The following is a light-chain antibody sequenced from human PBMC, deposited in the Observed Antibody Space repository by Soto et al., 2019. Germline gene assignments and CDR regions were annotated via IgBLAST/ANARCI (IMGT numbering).Light chain of an antibody. CDR3: QQRSNWRVT. J-gene: IGKJ4*01. Sequence: MVTQSPRSLSVTPGEPASMSCSSSQSLHSNGISYLHWYQQKPGQAPRLLIYDASNRATGIPARFSGSGSGTDFTLTISSLEPEDIAVYYCQQRSNWRVTFGGGTKVDI. CDR2: DAS. CDR1: QSLHSNGISY. V-gene: IGKV3-11*01.